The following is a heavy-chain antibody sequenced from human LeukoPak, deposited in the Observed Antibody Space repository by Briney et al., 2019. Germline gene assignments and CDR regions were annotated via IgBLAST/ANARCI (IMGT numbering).Heavy chain of an antibody. J-gene: IGHJ3*02. CDR1: GFTFSSYW. D-gene: IGHD3-22*01. Sequence: GGSLRLSCTASGFTFSSYWMTWVRRAPGKGLEWVANIRPDGSVIHYVDSVKGRFTISRDSAKNSLYLQMNSLRVEDTAVYYCARDDTHSDTSGSFYDAFDIWGQGTMVTVSS. CDR3: ARDDTHSDTSGSFYDAFDI. CDR2: IRPDGSVI. V-gene: IGHV3-7*01.